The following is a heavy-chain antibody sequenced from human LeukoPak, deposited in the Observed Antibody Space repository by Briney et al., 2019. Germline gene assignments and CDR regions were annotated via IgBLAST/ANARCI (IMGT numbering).Heavy chain of an antibody. Sequence: PGGSLRLSCAASGFTFSSYGMHWVRQAPGKGLEWVAVIWYDGSNKYYADSVKGRFTISRDNSKNTLYLQMNSLRAEDTAVYYCARRGIAAQPDYYYYYMDVWGKGTTVTVSS. J-gene: IGHJ6*03. CDR1: GFTFSSYG. CDR2: IWYDGSNK. CDR3: ARRGIAAQPDYYYYYMDV. D-gene: IGHD6-13*01. V-gene: IGHV3-33*01.